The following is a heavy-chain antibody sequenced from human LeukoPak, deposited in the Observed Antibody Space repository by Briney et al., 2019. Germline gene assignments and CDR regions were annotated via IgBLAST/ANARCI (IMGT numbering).Heavy chain of an antibody. V-gene: IGHV1-3*01. CDR3: ARAGDYYDSSAHYGY. D-gene: IGHD3-22*01. CDR2: INAGNGNT. CDR1: GYTFTSYA. J-gene: IGHJ4*02. Sequence: ASVKVSCKASGYTFTSYAMHWVRQAPGQRLEWMGWINAGNGNTKYSQKFQGRVTITRDTSASTAYMELSSLRSEDTAVYYCARAGDYYDSSAHYGYWGQGTLVTVSS.